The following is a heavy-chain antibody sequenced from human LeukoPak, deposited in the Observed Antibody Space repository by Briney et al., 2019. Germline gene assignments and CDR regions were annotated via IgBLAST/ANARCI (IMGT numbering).Heavy chain of an antibody. J-gene: IGHJ4*02. CDR2: ISYDGSNK. V-gene: IGHV3-30-3*01. CDR1: GFTFSSYA. Sequence: GGSLRLSCAASGFTFSSYAMHWVRQAPGKGLEWVAVISYDGSNKYYADSVKGRFTISRDNSKNTLYLQMNSLRAEGTAVYYCAREGGYYYDSSGIDYWGQGTLVTVSS. CDR3: AREGGYYYDSSGIDY. D-gene: IGHD3-22*01.